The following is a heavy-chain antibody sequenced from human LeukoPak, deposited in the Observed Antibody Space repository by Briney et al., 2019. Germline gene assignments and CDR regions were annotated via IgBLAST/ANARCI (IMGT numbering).Heavy chain of an antibody. Sequence: ASVKASCKASGYTFTGYYMHWVRQAPGQGLEWMGWINPNSGGTNYAQKFQGRVTMTRDTSISTAYMELSRLRSDDTAVYYCARDPGEGIAVAGGDYWGQGTLVTVSS. CDR1: GYTFTGYY. J-gene: IGHJ4*02. V-gene: IGHV1-2*02. D-gene: IGHD6-19*01. CDR2: INPNSGGT. CDR3: ARDPGEGIAVAGGDY.